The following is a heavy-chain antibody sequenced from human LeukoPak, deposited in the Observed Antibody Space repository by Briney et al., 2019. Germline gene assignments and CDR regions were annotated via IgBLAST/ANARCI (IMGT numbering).Heavy chain of an antibody. CDR1: GFTFGDYA. CDR3: AKGSYYDSSGSFYFDY. CDR2: IRSEAYGGTT. D-gene: IGHD3-22*01. Sequence: GGSLRLSCTASGFTFGDYAMSWFRQAPGKGLEWVGFIRSEAYGGTTEYAASVKGRFTISRDDSKSIAYLQMNSLKTEDTAAYYCAKGSYYDSSGSFYFDYWGQGTLVTVSS. V-gene: IGHV3-49*03. J-gene: IGHJ4*02.